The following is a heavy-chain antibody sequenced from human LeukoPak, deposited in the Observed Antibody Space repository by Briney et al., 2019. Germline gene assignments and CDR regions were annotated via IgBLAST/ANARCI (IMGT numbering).Heavy chain of an antibody. CDR3: SRTVLRSAPYYYYYMDV. D-gene: IGHD3-3*01. Sequence: SETLSLTCSVSGDSISSSSSYWGWIRQPPGKGLEWIGSIYYSGSTYYNTSLKSRVTISVDTSKTQFSLKLSSVTAADTAVYYCSRTVLRSAPYYYYYMDVWGKGTTVIVSS. V-gene: IGHV4-39*07. J-gene: IGHJ6*03. CDR2: IYYSGST. CDR1: GDSISSSSSY.